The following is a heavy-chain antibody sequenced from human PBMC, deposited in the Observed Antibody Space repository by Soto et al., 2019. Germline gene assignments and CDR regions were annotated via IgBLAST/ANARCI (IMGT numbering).Heavy chain of an antibody. CDR1: GGSISSSSYY. CDR3: ARLPFRKRPGVTRTSFDP. J-gene: IGHJ5*02. Sequence: QLQLQESGPGLVKPSETLSLTCTVSGGSISSSSYYWGWIRQPPGKGLELIGRVYYSGCTYYNSFLKSLVTISVDTSKNQFSLKLSSVTAADTAVYYCARLPFRKRPGVTRTSFDPWGQGTLVTVSS. D-gene: IGHD2-8*01. CDR2: VYYSGCT. V-gene: IGHV4-39*01.